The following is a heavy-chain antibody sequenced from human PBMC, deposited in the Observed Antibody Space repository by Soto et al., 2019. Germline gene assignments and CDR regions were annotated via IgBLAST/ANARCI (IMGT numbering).Heavy chain of an antibody. J-gene: IGHJ5*02. D-gene: IGHD5-12*01. V-gene: IGHV4-59*08. Sequence: SETLSLTCSVSGASITAHYWSWIWQPPGKGLERVAYMYSGSTYYNPSLKSRVTISVDTSKNQFSLNLSSVTAADTAMYYCARAGVATIYPGNNWFDPWGQGTLVTVS. CDR2: MYSGST. CDR3: ARAGVATIYPGNNWFDP. CDR1: GASITAHY.